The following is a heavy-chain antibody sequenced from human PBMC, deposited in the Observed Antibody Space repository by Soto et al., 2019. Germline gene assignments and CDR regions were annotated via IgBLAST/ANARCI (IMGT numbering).Heavy chain of an antibody. CDR2: IYYSGST. D-gene: IGHD2-2*02. CDR3: ARGIGHCSRTSCYSPYYFDY. J-gene: IGHJ4*02. CDR1: GCSISIYY. Sequence: SETLSLTCTVSGCSISIYYWSWMRQPPGKGLEWIGYIYYSGSTNYNPSLKSRVTISVDASKNQFSLELTSVTAADTAVYYCARGIGHCSRTSCYSPYYFDYWGQGTLVTVSS. V-gene: IGHV4-59*01.